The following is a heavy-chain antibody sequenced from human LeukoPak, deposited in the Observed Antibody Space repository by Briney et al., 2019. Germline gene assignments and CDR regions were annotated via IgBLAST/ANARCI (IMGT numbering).Heavy chain of an antibody. J-gene: IGHJ1*01. CDR1: GFSFSDHA. Sequence: GGSLRLSCAASGFSFSDHAMTWVRQAPGKGLEWVSSISGNSNYVFYPDSLKGRFTISRDNAKNSLYLQMNSLRAEDTAVYYCAKPRRYTVASEAEYFQHWGQGTLVTVSS. V-gene: IGHV3-21*01. CDR2: ISGNSNYV. CDR3: AKPRRYTVASEAEYFQH. D-gene: IGHD5-24*01.